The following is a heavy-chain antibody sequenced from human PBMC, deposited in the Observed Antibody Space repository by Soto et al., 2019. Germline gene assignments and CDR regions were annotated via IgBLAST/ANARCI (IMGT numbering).Heavy chain of an antibody. CDR1: GYTFTAYH. Sequence: QVQLVQSGAEVKKPGASVRISCRTSGYTFTAYHIHWVRQAPGQRLEWLGWINADNGNTKYSQKFWGRVTITSDTSANTAYMELSSLRPEDTALYFCAREQYCISASCYRSFDVWGRGTLVTVSS. D-gene: IGHD2-2*02. J-gene: IGHJ2*01. CDR3: AREQYCISASCYRSFDV. V-gene: IGHV1-3*01. CDR2: INADNGNT.